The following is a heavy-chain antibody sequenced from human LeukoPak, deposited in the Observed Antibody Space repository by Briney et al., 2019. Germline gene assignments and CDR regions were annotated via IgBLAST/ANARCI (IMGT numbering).Heavy chain of an antibody. Sequence: PGGSLRLSCAASGFTFTNYSMNWVRQAPGKGLEWVSSISSSSSYIYYADSVKGRFTISRDNAKNSLYLQMNSLRAEDTAVYYCARVSSWYYFDYWGQGTLVTVSS. CDR1: GFTFTNYS. J-gene: IGHJ4*02. CDR2: ISSSSSYI. D-gene: IGHD6-13*01. V-gene: IGHV3-21*01. CDR3: ARVSSWYYFDY.